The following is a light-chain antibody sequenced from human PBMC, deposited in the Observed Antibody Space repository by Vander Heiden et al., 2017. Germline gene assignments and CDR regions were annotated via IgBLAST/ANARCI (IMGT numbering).Light chain of an antibody. CDR1: QGLLHSNGKTY. CDR3: MENIQLPVT. CDR2: EVY. Sequence: DVVLTQTPLSLSVTPGQPASLSCKSSQGLLHSNGKTYLYWYLQKAGQPPHLLIYEVYNRFPGMPDRFSGSGSGTDFTLKISRVEAEDVGVYYCMENIQLPVTFGGGTKLEIK. J-gene: IGKJ4*01. V-gene: IGKV2D-29*01.